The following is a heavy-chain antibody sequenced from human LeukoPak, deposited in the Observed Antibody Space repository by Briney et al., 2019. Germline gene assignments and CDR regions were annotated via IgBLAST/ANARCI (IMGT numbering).Heavy chain of an antibody. V-gene: IGHV4-61*08. D-gene: IGHD3-22*01. CDR1: GGSISSGDYY. CDR2: IRYSGTT. CDR3: ARVSSGGYFHTYHFDY. Sequence: SETLSLTCTVSGGSISSGDYYWSWIRQPPGKGLEWIGYIRYSGTTNYSPSLKSRATISVDTSKNQFSLNLISVTAADTAIYYCARVSSGGYFHTYHFDYWGQGTLVTVSS. J-gene: IGHJ4*02.